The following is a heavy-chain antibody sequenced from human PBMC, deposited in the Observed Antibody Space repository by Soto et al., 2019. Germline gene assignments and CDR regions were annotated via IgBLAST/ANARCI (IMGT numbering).Heavy chain of an antibody. Sequence: SCAASGFTFSSYWMHWVRQAPGKGLVWVSRINSDGSSTSYADSVKGRLTISRDNAKNTLYLQMNSLRVEDTAVYYCARAKGYKHITQYYYGMDVWGQGTTVTVSS. D-gene: IGHD3-10*01. CDR1: GFTFSSYW. CDR3: ARAKGYKHITQYYYGMDV. CDR2: INSDGSST. J-gene: IGHJ6*02. V-gene: IGHV3-74*01.